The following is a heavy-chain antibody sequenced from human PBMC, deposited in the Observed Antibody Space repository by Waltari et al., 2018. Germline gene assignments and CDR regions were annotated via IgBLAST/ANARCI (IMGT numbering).Heavy chain of an antibody. CDR2: VDPEDGET. CDR1: GYTFTDYY. J-gene: IGHJ5*02. V-gene: IGHV1-69-2*01. CDR3: ATEYCGGDCFINWFDP. Sequence: EVQLVQSGAEVKKPGATVKISSKASGYTFTDYYMHWVQQAPGKGLEWMGRVDPEDGETIDADKFQGRVTITAETSTDTAYMELSSLRSEDTAVYYCATEYCGGDCFINWFDPWGQGTLVTVSS. D-gene: IGHD2-21*01.